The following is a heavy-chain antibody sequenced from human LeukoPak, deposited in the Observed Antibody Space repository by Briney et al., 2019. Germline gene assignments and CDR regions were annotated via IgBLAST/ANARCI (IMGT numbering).Heavy chain of an antibody. CDR1: GFSFSTYW. D-gene: IGHD1-14*01. Sequence: GGSLRLSCSASGFSFSTYWVSWVRQTPETGLEFVANIDRDGSVRNYMDSLRGRSTISRDNAKKSMYLEINSLRADDTAVYYCARDPGSGSFDLWGRGALVTVSS. J-gene: IGHJ4*02. CDR2: IDRDGSVR. CDR3: ARDPGSGSFDL. V-gene: IGHV3-7*01.